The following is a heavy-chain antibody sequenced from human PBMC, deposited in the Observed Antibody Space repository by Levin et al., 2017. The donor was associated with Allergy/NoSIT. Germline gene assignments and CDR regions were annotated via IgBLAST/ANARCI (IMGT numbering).Heavy chain of an antibody. J-gene: IGHJ4*02. V-gene: IGHV1-69*05. CDR2: IIPIFGPP. CDR1: GGTFISQA. CDR3: ARGEFVNSGWYWAFDY. D-gene: IGHD6-13*01. Sequence: PRASMKVSCKPSGGTFISQAISWVRQAPGQGLEWMGGIIPIFGPPKYAEKFQDRVIINTDESTSTAYMELSGLKSDDTAVYYCARGEFVNSGWYWAFDYWRQGSLVTVSS.